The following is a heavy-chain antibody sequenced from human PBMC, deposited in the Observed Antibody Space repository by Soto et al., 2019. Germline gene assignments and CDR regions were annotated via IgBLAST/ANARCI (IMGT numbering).Heavy chain of an antibody. CDR1: GYTFTSYG. CDR2: ISAYNGNT. J-gene: IGHJ5*02. Sequence: QVQLVQSGAEVKKPGASVKVSCKASGYTFTSYGISWVRQAPGQGLEWMGRISAYNGNTNYAQKLQGRVTMTTDTSTSTAYMELRSLRSDDTAVYYCARAGYCSSTSCYEGWFDPWGQGTLVTVSS. CDR3: ARAGYCSSTSCYEGWFDP. D-gene: IGHD2-2*01. V-gene: IGHV1-18*01.